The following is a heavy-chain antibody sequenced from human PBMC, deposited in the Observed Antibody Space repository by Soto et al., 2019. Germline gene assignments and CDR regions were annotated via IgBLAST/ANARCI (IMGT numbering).Heavy chain of an antibody. CDR3: AREVGPYYYDSSGYLPYYYGMDV. CDR1: GGTFSSYA. Sequence: QVQLVQSGAEVKKPGSSVKVSCMASGGTFSSYAISWVRQAPGQGLEWMGGIIPIFGTANYAQKFQGRVTITADESTSTAYMELSSLRSEDTAVYYCAREVGPYYYDSSGYLPYYYGMDVWGQGTTVTVSS. D-gene: IGHD3-22*01. V-gene: IGHV1-69*12. J-gene: IGHJ6*02. CDR2: IIPIFGTA.